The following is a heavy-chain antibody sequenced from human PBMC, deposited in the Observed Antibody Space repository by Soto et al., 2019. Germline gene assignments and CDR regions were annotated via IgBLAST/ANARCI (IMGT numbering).Heavy chain of an antibody. CDR3: ASNIAVAAPYYYYYMDV. J-gene: IGHJ6*03. CDR1: GGSISSYY. CDR2: IYYSGST. D-gene: IGHD6-19*01. Sequence: SETLSLTCTVSGGSISSYYWSWIRQPPGKGLEWIGYIYYSGSTNYNPSLKSRVTISVDTSKNQFSLKLSSVTAADTAVYYCASNIAVAAPYYYYYMDVWGKGTTVTVSS. V-gene: IGHV4-59*01.